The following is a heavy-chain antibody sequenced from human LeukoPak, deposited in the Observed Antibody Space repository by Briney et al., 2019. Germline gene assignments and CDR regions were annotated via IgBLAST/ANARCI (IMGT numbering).Heavy chain of an antibody. CDR1: GYTLTELS. CDR2: IIPILGIA. J-gene: IGHJ2*01. V-gene: IGHV1-69*02. D-gene: IGHD5-12*01. Sequence: EASVKVSCKVSGYTLTELSMHWVRQAPGQGLEWMGRIIPILGIANYAQKFQGRVTITADKSTSTAYMELSSLRSEDTAVYYCARPYSGYDSGGYFDLWGRGTLVTVSS. CDR3: ARPYSGYDSGGYFDL.